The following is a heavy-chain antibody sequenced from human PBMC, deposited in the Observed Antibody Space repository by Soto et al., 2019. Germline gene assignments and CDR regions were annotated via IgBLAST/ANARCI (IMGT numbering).Heavy chain of an antibody. Sequence: PGRSLRLSCAASGFTFDDYAMHWVRQAPGQGLERVSGISWHSGSIGYADSVKCRFTISRDNAKNSLYLQMNSLRAEDTALYYCGEDIVGATTSGYWGQGTLVTV. CDR2: ISWHSGSI. D-gene: IGHD1-26*01. CDR3: GEDIVGATTSGY. V-gene: IGHV3-9*01. CDR1: GFTFDDYA. J-gene: IGHJ4*02.